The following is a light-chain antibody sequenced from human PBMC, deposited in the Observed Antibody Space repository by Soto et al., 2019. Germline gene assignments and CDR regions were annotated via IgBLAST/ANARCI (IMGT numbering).Light chain of an antibody. Sequence: AIWMTQSPSSFSASTGDRVTVTCRASRDIGTSLAWYQQKPGTAPRLLIYVASTLQSGVPSRFSGSGSGTDFTLTISRLQSEDFATYYCQQYYTYPLTFGQGTRLDMK. J-gene: IGKJ5*01. CDR2: VAS. V-gene: IGKV1-8*01. CDR3: QQYYTYPLT. CDR1: RDIGTS.